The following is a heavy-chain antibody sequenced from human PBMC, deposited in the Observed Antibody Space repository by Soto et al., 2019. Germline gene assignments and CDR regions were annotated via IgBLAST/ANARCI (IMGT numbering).Heavy chain of an antibody. V-gene: IGHV4-31*03. CDR3: AASCVACGGFNYYGMDV. CDR1: GGSISSGGYY. CDR2: IDYSGTT. D-gene: IGHD2-21*01. J-gene: IGHJ6*02. Sequence: QVQLQESGPGLVKPSQTLSLTCTVSGGSISSGGYYWYWIRQHPGKGLEWIGYIDYSGTTYYSPSLMSRVTQPLDPAKTQFSLKLSSVTAVGTAVYDFAASCVACGGFNYYGMDVWGQGTTVTVSS.